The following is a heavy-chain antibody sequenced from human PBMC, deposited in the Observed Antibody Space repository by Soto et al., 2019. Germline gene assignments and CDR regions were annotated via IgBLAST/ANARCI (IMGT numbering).Heavy chain of an antibody. Sequence: VQLVESGGGVVQPGRSLRLSCAASGFTFSDYAMHWVRQAPRNGLEWVAVVSHDGRNTHYADSVKGRFTISRDSSKNTVSLEMTSLRAEDTAIHFCAKGGRQWLVTSDFNYWGQGALVAVSS. J-gene: IGHJ4*02. CDR3: AKGGRQWLVTSDFNY. D-gene: IGHD6-19*01. CDR2: VSHDGRNT. V-gene: IGHV3-30*18. CDR1: GFTFSDYA.